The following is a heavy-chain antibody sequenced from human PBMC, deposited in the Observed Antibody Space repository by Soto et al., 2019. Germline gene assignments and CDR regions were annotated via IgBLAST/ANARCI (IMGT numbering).Heavy chain of an antibody. J-gene: IGHJ4*02. CDR2: ISGYNGNA. CDR3: ARILKTSRALGH. CDR1: GYTFNLQG. D-gene: IGHD3-9*01. Sequence: QVQLVQSAGEVRKPGASVKVSCKTSGYTFNLQGMTWLRQAPGQGLEWMGWISGYNGNATYAQKFKGRVILTIDTSTTTAHMELGSLTSDDTAVYYCARILKTSRALGHWGQGTLVTVSS. V-gene: IGHV1-18*01.